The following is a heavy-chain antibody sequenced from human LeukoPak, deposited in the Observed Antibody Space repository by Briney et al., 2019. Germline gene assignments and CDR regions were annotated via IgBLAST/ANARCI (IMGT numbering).Heavy chain of an antibody. CDR2: IYTSGST. Sequence: SETLSLTCTVSGGSISSYYWSWIRQPAGKGLEWIGRIYTSGSTNYNPSLKSRVTISVDTSKNQFSLKLSSVTAADTAVYYCARGIVVVPAADYYYYYMDVWGKGTTVTISS. CDR1: GGSISSYY. J-gene: IGHJ6*03. D-gene: IGHD2-2*01. V-gene: IGHV4-4*07. CDR3: ARGIVVVPAADYYYYYMDV.